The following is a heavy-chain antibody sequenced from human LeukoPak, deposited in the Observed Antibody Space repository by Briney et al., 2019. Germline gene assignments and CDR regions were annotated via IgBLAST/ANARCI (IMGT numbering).Heavy chain of an antibody. CDR2: IDPSDSYT. CDR1: GYSFTGYW. Sequence: GESLKISCKGSGYSFTGYWISWVRQMPGKGLEWMGRIDPSDSYTNYSPSFQGHVTISADKSISTAYLQWSSLKASDTAMYYCARHDTLGYCSGGSCYPPFDYWGQGTLVTVSS. V-gene: IGHV5-10-1*01. CDR3: ARHDTLGYCSGGSCYPPFDY. J-gene: IGHJ4*02. D-gene: IGHD2-15*01.